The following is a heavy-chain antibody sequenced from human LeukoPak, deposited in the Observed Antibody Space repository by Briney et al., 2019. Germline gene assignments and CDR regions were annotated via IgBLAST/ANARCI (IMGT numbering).Heavy chain of an antibody. CDR2: VDHTGST. V-gene: IGHV4-34*01. CDR1: GGSFSGYY. D-gene: IGHD2-15*01. J-gene: IGHJ4*02. CDR3: ARGPPLYCSGGSCYFHY. Sequence: SETLSLTCAVYGGSFSGYYWTWIRQPPGKGLEWIGYVDHTGSTNFNPSLNGRVSISRDTTKNQFSLKLSSVTAADTAVYYCARGPPLYCSGGSCYFHYWGQGTLVTVSS.